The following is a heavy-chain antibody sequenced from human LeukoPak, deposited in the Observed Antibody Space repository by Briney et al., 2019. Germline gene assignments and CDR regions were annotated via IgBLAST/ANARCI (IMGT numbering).Heavy chain of an antibody. V-gene: IGHV4-34*01. CDR1: GGSFSGYY. Sequence: PSETLSLTCAVYGGSFSGYYWGWIRQPPGKGLEWIGEINHSGSTNYNPSLKSRVTISVDTSKNQFSLKLSSVTAADTAVYYCARGRYDILTGYYRPSRGNLFDYWGQGTLVTVSS. CDR2: INHSGST. D-gene: IGHD3-9*01. J-gene: IGHJ4*02. CDR3: ARGRYDILTGYYRPSRGNLFDY.